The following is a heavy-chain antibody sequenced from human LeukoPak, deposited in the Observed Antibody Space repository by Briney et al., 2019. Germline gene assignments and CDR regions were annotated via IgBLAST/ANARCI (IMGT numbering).Heavy chain of an antibody. J-gene: IGHJ5*02. D-gene: IGHD6-19*01. CDR2: ISYDGSNK. V-gene: IGHV3-30*03. Sequence: GGSLRLSCAASGFTFSSYGMHWVRQAPGKGLEWVAVISYDGSNKYYADSVKGRFTISRDNSKNTLYLQMNSLRAEDTAVYYCATLSGGGIAVAGPQPNTIDPWGQGTLVTVSS. CDR3: ATLSGGGIAVAGPQPNTIDP. CDR1: GFTFSSYG.